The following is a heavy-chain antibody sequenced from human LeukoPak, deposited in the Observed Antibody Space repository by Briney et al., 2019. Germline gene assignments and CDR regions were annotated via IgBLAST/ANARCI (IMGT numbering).Heavy chain of an antibody. J-gene: IGHJ6*03. D-gene: IGHD3-10*01. CDR3: AREGKRITLIRGVITPRGSYYTDV. V-gene: IGHV3-72*01. CDR2: TRNKANSYTT. CDR1: GFTFSDHY. Sequence: GGSLRLSCAASGFTFSDHYMDWVRQAPGRGLEWVGRTRNKANSYTTEYAASVKGRFTISRDDSKNSLYLQMNSLKTEDTAVYYCAREGKRITLIRGVITPRGSYYTDVWGKGTTVTVS.